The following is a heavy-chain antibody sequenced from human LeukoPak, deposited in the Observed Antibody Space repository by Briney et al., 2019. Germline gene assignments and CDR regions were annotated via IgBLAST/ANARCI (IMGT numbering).Heavy chain of an antibody. CDR3: ARGPTMIVVGLEYYFDY. Sequence: GGSLRLSCAASGFTFSSYWMSWVRQAPGKGLEWVANIKQDGSEKYYVDPVKGRFTISRDNAKNSLYLQMNSLRAEDTAVYYCARGPTMIVVGLEYYFDYWGQGTLVTVSS. D-gene: IGHD3-22*01. J-gene: IGHJ4*02. CDR1: GFTFSSYW. CDR2: IKQDGSEK. V-gene: IGHV3-7*01.